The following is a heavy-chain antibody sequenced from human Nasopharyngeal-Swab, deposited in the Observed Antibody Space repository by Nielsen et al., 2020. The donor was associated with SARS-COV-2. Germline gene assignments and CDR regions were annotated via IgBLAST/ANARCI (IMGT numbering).Heavy chain of an antibody. D-gene: IGHD1-26*01. V-gene: IGHV3-7*03. Sequence: GESLKISCAASGFTFSSYWMSWVRQAPGKGLEWVANIKQDGSEKYYVDSVKGRFTISRDNAKNSLYLQMNSRRAEDTAVYYCARDGGGSYYADYWGQGTLITVSS. CDR1: GFTFSSYW. J-gene: IGHJ4*02. CDR3: ARDGGGSYYADY. CDR2: IKQDGSEK.